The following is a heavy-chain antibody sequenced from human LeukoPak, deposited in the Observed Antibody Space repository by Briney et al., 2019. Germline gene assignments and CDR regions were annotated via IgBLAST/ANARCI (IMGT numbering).Heavy chain of an antibody. CDR1: GFTFSSYG. V-gene: IGHV3-30*18. CDR2: ISYDGSRK. Sequence: PGGSLRLSCAASGFTFSSYGMHWVRQAPGKGLEWLAVISYDGSRKSYADSVKGRFTISKDNSKNTLYLQMNRLRAEETAVYYCAKDLRGVAFSYFDYWGQGTLVTVSS. CDR3: AKDLRGVAFSYFDY. J-gene: IGHJ4*02. D-gene: IGHD3-10*01.